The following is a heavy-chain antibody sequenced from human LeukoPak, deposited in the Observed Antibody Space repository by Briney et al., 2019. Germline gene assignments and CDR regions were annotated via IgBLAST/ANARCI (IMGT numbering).Heavy chain of an antibody. CDR3: ARVEYSSGWYSEGPVYYYYMDV. Sequence: ASVKVSCKASGYTFTSYDINWVRQATGQGLEWMGWMNPNSGNTGYARKFQGRVTITRNTSISTAYMELSSLRSEDTAVYYCARVEYSSGWYSEGPVYYYYMDVWGKGTTVTVSS. CDR1: GYTFTSYD. J-gene: IGHJ6*03. CDR2: MNPNSGNT. D-gene: IGHD6-19*01. V-gene: IGHV1-8*03.